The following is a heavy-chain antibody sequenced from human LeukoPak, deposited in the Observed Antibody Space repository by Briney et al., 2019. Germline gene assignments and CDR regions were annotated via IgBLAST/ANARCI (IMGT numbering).Heavy chain of an antibody. J-gene: IGHJ4*02. V-gene: IGHV3-33*01. CDR2: IWYDGSNK. Sequence: GGSLRLSCAASGFTFSSYGMHWVRQAPGKGLEWVAVIWYDGSNKYYADSVKGRFTISRGNSKNTLYLQMNSLRAEDTAVYYCARGGMGELSFPFDYWGQGTLVTVSS. D-gene: IGHD3-16*02. CDR3: ARGGMGELSFPFDY. CDR1: GFTFSSYG.